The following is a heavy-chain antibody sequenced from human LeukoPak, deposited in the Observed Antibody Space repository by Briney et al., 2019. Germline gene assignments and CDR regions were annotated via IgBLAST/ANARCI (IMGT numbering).Heavy chain of an antibody. D-gene: IGHD3-22*01. CDR3: ASATTYYYDSSGYCWFDP. V-gene: IGHV4-34*01. Sequence: PSETLSLTCAVYGGSFSGYYWSWIRQPPGKGLEWIGEINHGGSTNYNPSLKSRVTISVDTSKNQFSLKLGSVTAADTAVYYCASATTYYYDSSGYCWFDPWGQGTLVTVSS. CDR1: GGSFSGYY. CDR2: INHGGST. J-gene: IGHJ5*02.